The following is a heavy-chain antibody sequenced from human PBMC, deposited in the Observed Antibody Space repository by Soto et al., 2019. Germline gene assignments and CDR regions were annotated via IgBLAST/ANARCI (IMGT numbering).Heavy chain of an antibody. CDR2: INHSGST. CDR3: ARLEVTSADSFDV. D-gene: IGHD2-21*02. CDR1: GDSFSGPY. J-gene: IGHJ3*01. Sequence: QVQLQQWGAGLLKPSETLSLTCAVYGDSFSGPYWTWIRQTPGKGLEWIGEINHSGSTDYHPSLKSRVTISVDTSKNQFSLNLSSVSAAATAVYFCARLEVTSADSFDVWGPGTMVNVSS. V-gene: IGHV4-34*01.